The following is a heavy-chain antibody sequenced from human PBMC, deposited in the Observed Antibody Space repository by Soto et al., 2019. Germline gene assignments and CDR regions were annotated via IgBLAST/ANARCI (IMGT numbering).Heavy chain of an antibody. CDR3: ARGARRTVTTTPSVHQYYFDY. CDR1: GGTFSSYA. J-gene: IGHJ4*02. V-gene: IGHV1-69*01. Sequence: QVQLVQSGAEVKKPGSSVKVSCKASGGTFSSYAISWVRQAPGQGLEWMGGIIPIFGTANYAQKFQGRVTITADESTSTAYMELSSLRSEDTAVYYCARGARRTVTTTPSVHQYYFDYWGQGTLVTVSS. CDR2: IIPIFGTA. D-gene: IGHD4-17*01.